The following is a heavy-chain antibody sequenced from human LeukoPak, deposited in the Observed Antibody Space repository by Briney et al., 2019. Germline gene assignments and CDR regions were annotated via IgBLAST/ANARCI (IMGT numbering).Heavy chain of an antibody. CDR1: GDSVSSNSAT. CDR3: ARGPQVVGYFYIDV. D-gene: IGHD2-15*01. CDR2: TDYRSKRYN. Sequence: QTLSLTCAISGDSVSSNSATWNWLRRSPSRGLEWLGRTDYRSKRYNDYALSVNSRITINPDTSRNQFSLQLNSVTPEDTAVYYCARGPQVVGYFYIDVWDKGSTVTVSS. V-gene: IGHV6-1*01. J-gene: IGHJ6*03.